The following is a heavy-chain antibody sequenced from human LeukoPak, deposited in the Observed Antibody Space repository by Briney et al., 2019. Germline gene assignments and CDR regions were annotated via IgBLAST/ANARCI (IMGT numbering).Heavy chain of an antibody. CDR2: FDPEDGET. V-gene: IGHV1-24*01. Sequence: ASVKVSCKVSGYTLTELSMHWVRQAPGKALEWMGGFDPEDGETIYAQKFQGRVTMTEDTSTDTAYMELSSLRSEDTAVYYCYVINGDAFDIWGQGTMVTISS. CDR1: GYTLTELS. CDR3: YVINGDAFDI. D-gene: IGHD3-10*02. J-gene: IGHJ3*02.